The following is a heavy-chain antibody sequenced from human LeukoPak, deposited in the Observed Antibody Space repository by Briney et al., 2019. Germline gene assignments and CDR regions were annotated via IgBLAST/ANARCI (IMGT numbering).Heavy chain of an antibody. V-gene: IGHV4-59*01. J-gene: IGHJ4*02. Sequence: KASETLSLTCTASGGPLSAYYWTWIRQPPGKGLEWVGYIYDTGNTNYNPSLKSRVTISVDTSKKQFSLKLTSVSAADTAVYYCASGETGSTLGGYWGQGTLVTVSS. D-gene: IGHD1-1*01. CDR2: IYDTGNT. CDR1: GGPLSAYY. CDR3: ASGETGSTLGGY.